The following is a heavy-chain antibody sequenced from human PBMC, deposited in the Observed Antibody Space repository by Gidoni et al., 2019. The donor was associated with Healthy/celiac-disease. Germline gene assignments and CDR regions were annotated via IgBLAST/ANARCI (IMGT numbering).Heavy chain of an antibody. Sequence: QLQLQESVPGLVKPSETLSLTCTVSGGSISSSSYYWGWIRQPPGKGLEWIGSIYYSGGTYYSPSLKSRVTISVDTSKNQFSLKLSSVTAADTAVYYCARKYGDGYPPAIDYWGQGTLVTVSS. CDR3: ARKYGDGYPPAIDY. J-gene: IGHJ4*02. CDR1: GGSISSSSYY. V-gene: IGHV4-39*01. D-gene: IGHD5-12*01. CDR2: IYYSGGT.